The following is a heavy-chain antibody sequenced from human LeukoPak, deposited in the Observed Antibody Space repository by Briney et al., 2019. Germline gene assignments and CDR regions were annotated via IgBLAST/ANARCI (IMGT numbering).Heavy chain of an antibody. V-gene: IGHV3-30*04. D-gene: IGHD6-13*01. CDR2: ISYDGSNK. J-gene: IGHJ4*02. Sequence: GGSLRLSCAASGFIFSSYAMHWVRQAPGKGLEWVAVISYDGSNKYYADSVKGRFTISRDNSKNTLYLQMNSLRAEDTAVYYCARDLRSSSFDYWGQGTLVTVSS. CDR3: ARDLRSSSFDY. CDR1: GFIFSSYA.